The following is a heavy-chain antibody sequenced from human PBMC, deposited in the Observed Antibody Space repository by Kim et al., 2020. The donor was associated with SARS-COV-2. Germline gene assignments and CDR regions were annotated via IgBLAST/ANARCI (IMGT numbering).Heavy chain of an antibody. CDR3: VVRGSWGVYGMDV. V-gene: IGHV1-69*13. Sequence: SVKVSCKASGGTFSSYAISWVRQAPGQGLEWMGGIIPIFGTANYAQKYQGRVTITADESTSTAYMELSSLRSEDTAVYYCVVRGSWGVYGMDVWGEGTTVSVSS. CDR2: IIPIFGTA. CDR1: GGTFSSYA. J-gene: IGHJ6*02. D-gene: IGHD3-16*01.